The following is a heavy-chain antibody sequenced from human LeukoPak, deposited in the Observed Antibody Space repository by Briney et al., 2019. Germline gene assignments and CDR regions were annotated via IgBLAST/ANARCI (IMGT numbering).Heavy chain of an antibody. D-gene: IGHD6-13*01. CDR3: AKGQYSSSFDY. CDR1: GFTFSSYA. CDR2: ISYDGSNK. Sequence: GGSLRLSCSASGFTFSSYAMHWVRQAPGKGLEWVAVISYDGSNKYYADSVKGRFTISRDNSKNTLYLQMNSLRAEDTAVYYCAKGQYSSSFDYWGQGTLVTVSS. J-gene: IGHJ4*02. V-gene: IGHV3-30*04.